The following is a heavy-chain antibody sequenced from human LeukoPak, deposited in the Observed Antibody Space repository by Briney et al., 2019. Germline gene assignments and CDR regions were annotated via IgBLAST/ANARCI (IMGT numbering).Heavy chain of an antibody. D-gene: IGHD3-10*01. CDR1: GYTFTGYY. V-gene: IGHV1-2*02. CDR3: ARFLDGYYGSGSYFDY. J-gene: IGHJ4*02. CDR2: INPNSGGT. Sequence: ASVNVSRKASGYTFTGYYMHWVRQAPGQGLEWMGWINPNSGGTNYAQKFQGRVTMTRDTSISTAYMELGRLRSDDTAVYYCARFLDGYYGSGSYFDYWGQRTLVTVSS.